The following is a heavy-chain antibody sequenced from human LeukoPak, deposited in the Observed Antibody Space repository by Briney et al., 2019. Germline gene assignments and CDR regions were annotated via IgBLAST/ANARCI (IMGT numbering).Heavy chain of an antibody. J-gene: IGHJ4*02. CDR1: GGSFSGYY. Sequence: SETLSLTCAVYGGSFSGYYWSWIRQPPGKGLEWIGEINHSGSTNYNPSLKSRVTISVDTSKNQFSLKLSSVTAADTAVYYCARLVDYDILTAYPAYYFDYWGQGTLVTVSS. CDR2: INHSGST. CDR3: ARLVDYDILTAYPAYYFDY. D-gene: IGHD3-9*01. V-gene: IGHV4-34*01.